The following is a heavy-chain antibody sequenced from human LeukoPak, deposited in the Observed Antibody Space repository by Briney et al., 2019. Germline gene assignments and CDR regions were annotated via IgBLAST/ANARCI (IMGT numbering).Heavy chain of an antibody. CDR3: AKVRSDSSGYYQMLGAFDI. Sequence: GGSLRLSCAASGFTFSSYAMSWVRQAPGKGLEWVSAISGSGGSTYYADSVKGRFTISRDNSKNTLYLQMNSLRAEDTAVYYCAKVRSDSSGYYQMLGAFDIWGQGTMVTVSS. J-gene: IGHJ3*02. V-gene: IGHV3-23*01. CDR2: ISGSGGST. D-gene: IGHD3-22*01. CDR1: GFTFSSYA.